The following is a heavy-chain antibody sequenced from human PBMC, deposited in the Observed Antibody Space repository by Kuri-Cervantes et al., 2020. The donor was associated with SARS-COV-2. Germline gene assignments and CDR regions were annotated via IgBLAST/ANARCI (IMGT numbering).Heavy chain of an antibody. CDR3: ARGETGLGNDY. Sequence: GESLKISCAAPGFTFSSYWMSWVRQAPGKGLEWVANIKQDGSEKYYVDSVKGRFTISRDNAKNSLYLQMNSLRAEDTAVYYCARGETGLGNDYWGQGTLVTVSS. D-gene: IGHD1-1*01. V-gene: IGHV3-7*01. CDR1: GFTFSSYW. CDR2: IKQDGSEK. J-gene: IGHJ4*02.